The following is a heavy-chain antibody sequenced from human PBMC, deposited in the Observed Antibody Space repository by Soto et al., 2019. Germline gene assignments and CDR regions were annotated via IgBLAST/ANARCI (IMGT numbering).Heavy chain of an antibody. V-gene: IGHV1-2*04. D-gene: IGHD3-16*02. CDR2: INPNSGGT. J-gene: IGHJ4*02. CDR1: GYTFTGYY. Sequence: GASVKVSCKASGYTFTGYYMHWVRQAPGQGLEWMGWINPNSGGTNYAQKFQGWVTMTRDTSISTAYMELSRLRSDDTAVYYCARSSSQPPSGLHLGELSLAFDYWGQGTLVNVSS. CDR3: ARSSSQPPSGLHLGELSLAFDY.